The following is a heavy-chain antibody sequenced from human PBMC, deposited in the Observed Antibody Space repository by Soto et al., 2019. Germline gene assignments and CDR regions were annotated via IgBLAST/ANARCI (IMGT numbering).Heavy chain of an antibody. CDR1: GGTFSSYA. CDR3: ARENPPDDSSGYYIGY. Sequence: GASGKVSCKASGGTFSSYAISWVRQAPGQGLEWMGGIIPIFGTANYAQKFQGRVTITADESTSTAYMELSSLRSEDTAVYYCARENPPDDSSGYYIGYWGQGTLVTVSS. D-gene: IGHD3-22*01. V-gene: IGHV1-69*13. J-gene: IGHJ4*02. CDR2: IIPIFGTA.